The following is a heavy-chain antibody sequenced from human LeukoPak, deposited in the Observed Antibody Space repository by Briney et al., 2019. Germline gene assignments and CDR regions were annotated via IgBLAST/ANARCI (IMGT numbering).Heavy chain of an antibody. Sequence: ASVKVSCKASGNTFTGYYMHWVRQAPGQGLEWMGWINPNSGGTNYAQKFQGRVTMTRDTSISTAYMELSRLRSDDTAVYYCARGSVTLSGVVVENWYFDLWGRGTLVTASS. CDR1: GNTFTGYY. V-gene: IGHV1-2*02. J-gene: IGHJ2*01. CDR3: ARGSVTLSGVVVENWYFDL. CDR2: INPNSGGT. D-gene: IGHD3-3*01.